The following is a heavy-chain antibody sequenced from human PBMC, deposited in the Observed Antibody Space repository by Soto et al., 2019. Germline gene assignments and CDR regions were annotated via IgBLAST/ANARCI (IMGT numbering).Heavy chain of an antibody. V-gene: IGHV3-30-3*01. CDR1: GFTFSRFA. Sequence: QVPLVESGGGVVQPGKSLRLSCAASGFTFSRFAINWVRQTPGKGLEWVAVVSYDASNKMYADSVKGRFTISRDNFRNMVFLQMSSLSAEETAIYYCARGGENNFWSGFPDYWGQGTLVTVSS. J-gene: IGHJ4*02. CDR2: VSYDASNK. CDR3: ARGGENNFWSGFPDY. D-gene: IGHD3-3*01.